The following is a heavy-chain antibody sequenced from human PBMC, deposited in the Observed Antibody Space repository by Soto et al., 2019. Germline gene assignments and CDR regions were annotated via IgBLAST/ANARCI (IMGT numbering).Heavy chain of an antibody. CDR1: GFTFDYYW. J-gene: IGHJ3*01. CDR2: IQNDASLT. D-gene: IGHD2-15*01. V-gene: IGHV3-74*01. Sequence: PGGSLRLSCAASGFTFDYYWMHRVRQVPGKGLLWVSHIQNDASLTTYADSVKGRFIISRDNAKNTLYLQMNGLRVEDTAVYFCVRGQRGGFDLWGQGTMVTVSS. CDR3: VRGQRGGFDL.